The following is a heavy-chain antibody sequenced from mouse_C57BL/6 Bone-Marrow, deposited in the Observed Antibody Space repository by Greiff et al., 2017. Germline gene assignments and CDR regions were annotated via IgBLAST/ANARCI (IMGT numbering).Heavy chain of an antibody. D-gene: IGHD1-1*01. V-gene: IGHV1-81*01. CDR3: FYGSSYYYAMDY. CDR2: IYPRSGNT. J-gene: IGHJ4*01. CDR1: GYTFTSYG. Sequence: VQLQQSGAELARPGASVKLSCKASGYTFTSYGISWVKQRTGQGLEWIGEIYPRSGNTYYNEKFKGKATLTADKSSSTAYMELRSLKSEDSAVYFCFYGSSYYYAMDYWGQGTSVTVSS.